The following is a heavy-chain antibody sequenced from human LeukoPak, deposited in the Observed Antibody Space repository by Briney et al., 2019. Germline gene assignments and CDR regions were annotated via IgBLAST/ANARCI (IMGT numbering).Heavy chain of an antibody. Sequence: SETLSLTCAVYGGSFSGYYWSWIRQPPGKGLEWIGEINHSGSTNYNPSLKSRVTISVDTSKNQFSLKLSSVTAADTAVYYCARWLTYYYDSSGLDNWFDPWGQGTLVTVSS. D-gene: IGHD3-22*01. CDR3: ARWLTYYYDSSGLDNWFDP. CDR2: INHSGST. CDR1: GGSFSGYY. V-gene: IGHV4-34*01. J-gene: IGHJ5*02.